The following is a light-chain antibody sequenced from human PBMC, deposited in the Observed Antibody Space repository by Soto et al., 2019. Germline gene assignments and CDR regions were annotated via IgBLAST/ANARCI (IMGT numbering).Light chain of an antibody. V-gene: IGKV3D-15*01. CDR3: QQYSVWPLT. J-gene: IGKJ4*01. CDR2: GAS. Sequence: ELVFTQSPATLSVSPGERAALSCRASQSVSNNLAWYQQKHGQPPRLLIFGASTRATGIPARFSGSGSEAEFAINISTLQSEDCEVYDCQQYSVWPLTFGGGTKVDNK. CDR1: QSVSNN.